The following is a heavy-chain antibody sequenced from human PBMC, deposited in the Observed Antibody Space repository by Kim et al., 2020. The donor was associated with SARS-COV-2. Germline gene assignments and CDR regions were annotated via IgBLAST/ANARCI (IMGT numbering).Heavy chain of an antibody. D-gene: IGHD5-12*01. CDR1: GFTFDNYA. CDR3: AKMAVMDGYNYFYHYGM. Sequence: GGSLRLSCVGSGFTFDNYAMSWVRQAPGKGLVWVSVVSGVGVNKFYADSVRGRFTISRDNSKNILYLQMNSLRDEDTALYYCAKMAVMDGYNYFYHYGM. J-gene: IGHJ6*01. V-gene: IGHV3-23*01. CDR2: VSGVGVNK.